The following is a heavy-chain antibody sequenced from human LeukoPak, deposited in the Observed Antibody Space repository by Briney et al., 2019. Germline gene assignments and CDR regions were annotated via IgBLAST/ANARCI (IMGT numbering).Heavy chain of an antibody. CDR2: IKQDGSEK. Sequence: GGSLRLSCAASGFTFSSYWMSWVRQAPGKGLEWVANIKQDGSEKYYVDSVKGRFTISRDNAKNSLYLQMNSLRAEDTAVYYCARDEEDEDGSGSPPPFDYWGQGTLITVSS. V-gene: IGHV3-7*01. D-gene: IGHD3-10*01. CDR1: GFTFSSYW. J-gene: IGHJ4*02. CDR3: ARDEEDEDGSGSPPPFDY.